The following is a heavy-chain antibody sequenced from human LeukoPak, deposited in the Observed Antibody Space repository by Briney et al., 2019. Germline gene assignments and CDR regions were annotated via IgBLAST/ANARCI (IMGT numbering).Heavy chain of an antibody. CDR2: IYSGGTT. D-gene: IGHD6-13*01. V-gene: IGHV3-53*01. J-gene: IGHJ4*02. Sequence: GGSLRLSCAASGFTVSSNYMSWVRQAPGKGLEWVSVIYSGGTTNYADSVKGRFTISRDNSENTLFLQMNSLRAEDTAVYYCARGGYSSSWYHFDYWGQGTLVTVSS. CDR3: ARGGYSSSWYHFDY. CDR1: GFTVSSNY.